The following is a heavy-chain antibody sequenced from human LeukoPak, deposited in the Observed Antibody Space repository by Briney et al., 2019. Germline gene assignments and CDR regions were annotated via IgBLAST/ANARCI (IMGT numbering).Heavy chain of an antibody. CDR1: GYTFTSYD. CDR3: AREYCSSTSCYPPSYYGMDV. D-gene: IGHD2-2*01. V-gene: IGHV1-8*01. CDR2: MNPNSGTT. Sequence: ASVKVSCKASGYTFTSYDFNWVRQAPGQGPEWIGWMNPNSGTTGYAQKFQGRVTVTRDTSISTAYMELSSLRSEDTAVYYCAREYCSSTSCYPPSYYGMDVWGQGTTVTVSS. J-gene: IGHJ6*02.